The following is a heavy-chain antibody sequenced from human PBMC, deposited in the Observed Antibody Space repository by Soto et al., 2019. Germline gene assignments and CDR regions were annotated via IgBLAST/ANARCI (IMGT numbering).Heavy chain of an antibody. CDR3: ARQTTSSYYYYGMDV. CDR2: IIPILGIA. D-gene: IGHD1-1*01. Sequence: QVQLVQSGAEVKKPGSSVKVSCKASGGTFSSYTISWERQAPGQGLEWMGRIIPILGIANYAQKFQGRVTITADKSTSTAYMELSSLRSEDTAVYYCARQTTSSYYYYGMDVWGQGTTVTVSS. CDR1: GGTFSSYT. V-gene: IGHV1-69*02. J-gene: IGHJ6*02.